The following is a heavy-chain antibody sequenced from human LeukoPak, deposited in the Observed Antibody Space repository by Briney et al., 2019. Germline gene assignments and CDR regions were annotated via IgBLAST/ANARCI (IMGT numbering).Heavy chain of an antibody. CDR2: IYHSGST. V-gene: IGHV4-59*12. J-gene: IGHJ4*02. D-gene: IGHD3-10*01. Sequence: SETLSLTCTVSGGSISSYYWSWIRQPPGKGLEWIGEIYHSGSTNYNPSLKSRVTISVDKSKNQFSLKLSSVTAADTAVYYCARRVRGAIDYWGQGTLVTVSS. CDR1: GGSISSYY. CDR3: ARRVRGAIDY.